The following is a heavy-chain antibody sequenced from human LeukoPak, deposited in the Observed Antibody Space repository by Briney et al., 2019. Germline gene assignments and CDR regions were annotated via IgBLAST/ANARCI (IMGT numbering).Heavy chain of an antibody. Sequence: PGGSLRLSCAASGFTFSSYAMHWVRQAPGKGLEWVAVISYDGSNKYYADSVKGRFTISRDNSKNTPYLQMNSLRAEDTAVYYCAKDPFFDYWGQGTLVTVSS. J-gene: IGHJ4*02. CDR1: GFTFSSYA. V-gene: IGHV3-30*04. CDR3: AKDPFFDY. CDR2: ISYDGSNK.